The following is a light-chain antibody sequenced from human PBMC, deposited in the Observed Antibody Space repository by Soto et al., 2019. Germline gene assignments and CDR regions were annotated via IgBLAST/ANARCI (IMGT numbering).Light chain of an antibody. J-gene: IGKJ5*01. CDR1: QSVRSTY. V-gene: IGKV3-20*01. CDR3: QQYGSSPIT. CDR2: GAS. Sequence: ETVLTQPTGTLSLSPGEGATLSCRASQSVRSTYLVWYQQKPGQAPRLLIYGASNRATGIPDRFSGGGSGTDFTLTISRLEPEDFAVYYCQQYGSSPITFGQGTRLEIK.